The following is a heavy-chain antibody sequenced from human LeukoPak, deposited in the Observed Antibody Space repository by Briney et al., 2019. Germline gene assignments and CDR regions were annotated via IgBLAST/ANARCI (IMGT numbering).Heavy chain of an antibody. Sequence: PSETLSLTCTVSGYSISSGNYWGWIRLPPGKGLQWIGSIYHSGSTYYNPSLKSRVTISVDTSKNQFSLKLSSVTAADTAVYYCAKGYCRGNSCYDDRGAFDYWGQGTLVTVSS. V-gene: IGHV4-38-2*02. J-gene: IGHJ4*02. CDR2: IYHSGST. CDR3: AKGYCRGNSCYDDRGAFDY. CDR1: GYSISSGNY. D-gene: IGHD2-2*01.